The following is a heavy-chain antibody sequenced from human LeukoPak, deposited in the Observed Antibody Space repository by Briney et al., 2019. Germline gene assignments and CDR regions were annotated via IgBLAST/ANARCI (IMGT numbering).Heavy chain of an antibody. Sequence: SETLSLTCTVSGGSISIYYWSWIRQPAGKGLEWIGRVYTSGSTNYNPSLKSRVTMSVDTSKNQFSLKLSSVTAADTAVYYCARGAYYYGSGSYLGFDYWGQGTLVTVSS. J-gene: IGHJ4*02. D-gene: IGHD3-10*01. CDR2: VYTSGST. CDR1: GGSISIYY. V-gene: IGHV4-4*07. CDR3: ARGAYYYGSGSYLGFDY.